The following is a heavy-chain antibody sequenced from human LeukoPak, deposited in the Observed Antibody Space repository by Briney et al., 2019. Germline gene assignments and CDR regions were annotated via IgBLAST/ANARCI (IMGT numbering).Heavy chain of an antibody. Sequence: SVKVSCKASGGTFSSYAISWVRQAPGQGLEWMVGIIPIFGTANYAQKFQGRVTITADESTSTAYMELSSLRSEDTAVYYCARAADYYGPGSPDYWGQGTLVTVSS. CDR1: GGTFSSYA. J-gene: IGHJ4*02. D-gene: IGHD3-10*01. CDR2: IIPIFGTA. CDR3: ARAADYYGPGSPDY. V-gene: IGHV1-69*13.